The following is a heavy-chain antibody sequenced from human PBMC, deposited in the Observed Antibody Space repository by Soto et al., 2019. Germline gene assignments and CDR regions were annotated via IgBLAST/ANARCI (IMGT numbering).Heavy chain of an antibody. Sequence: GASVKVSCKASGYTFTSYGISWVRQAPGQGLEWMGWISAYNGNTNYAQKLQGRVTMTTDTSTSTAYMELRSLRSDDTAVYYCAREAGQLLWFGEFSLWGQGTLVTVSS. CDR3: AREAGQLLWFGEFSL. V-gene: IGHV1-18*01. CDR2: ISAYNGNT. D-gene: IGHD3-10*01. J-gene: IGHJ4*02. CDR1: GYTFTSYG.